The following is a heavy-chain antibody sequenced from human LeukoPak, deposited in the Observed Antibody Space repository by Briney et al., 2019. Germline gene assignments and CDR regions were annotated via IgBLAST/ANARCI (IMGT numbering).Heavy chain of an antibody. CDR1: AFTFTIYA. CDR2: ISGSGGST. CDR3: AKRGKGYSIDY. V-gene: IGHV3-23*01. Sequence: SGRSLTLSCPPSAFTFTIYAMSWVRHAPGNGLEWVSAISGSGGSTYYADSVKGRFTISRDNSKNTLYLQMNSLRAEDTAVYYCAKRGKGYSIDYWGQGTLVTVSS. J-gene: IGHJ4*02. D-gene: IGHD1-26*01.